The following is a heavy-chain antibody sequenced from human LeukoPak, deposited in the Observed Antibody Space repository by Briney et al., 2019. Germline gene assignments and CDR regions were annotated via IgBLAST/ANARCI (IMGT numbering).Heavy chain of an antibody. J-gene: IGHJ3*02. CDR2: IIPIFGTA. CDR1: GGTFSSYA. D-gene: IGHD6-19*01. CDR3: ARILEKVGWIYDAFDI. V-gene: IGHV1-69*13. Sequence: SVKVSRKASGGTFSSYAISWVRQAPGQGLEWMGGIIPIFGTANYAQKFQGRVTITADESTSTAYMELSSLRSEDTAVYYCARILEKVGWIYDAFDIWGQGAMVTVSS.